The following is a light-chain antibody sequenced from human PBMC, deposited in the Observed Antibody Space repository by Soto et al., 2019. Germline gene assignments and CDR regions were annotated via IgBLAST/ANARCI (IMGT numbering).Light chain of an antibody. CDR3: SSYAGSNNRV. Sequence: QLVLTQPPSVSGSPGQSVTISCTGTSSDVGGYNYVSWYQQHPGKAPKLMIYEVSKRPSGVPDRFSGSKSGNTASLTVSGLQAEDEADYYCSSYAGSNNRVFGTGTKLTVL. CDR2: EVS. CDR1: SSDVGGYNY. J-gene: IGLJ1*01. V-gene: IGLV2-8*01.